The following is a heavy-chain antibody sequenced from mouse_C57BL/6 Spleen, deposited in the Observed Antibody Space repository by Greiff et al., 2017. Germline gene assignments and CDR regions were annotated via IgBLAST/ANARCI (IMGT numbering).Heavy chain of an antibody. J-gene: IGHJ3*01. D-gene: IGHD2-4*01. V-gene: IGHV3-1*01. Sequence: EVQVVESGPGMVKPSQSLSLTCTVTGYSITSGYDWHWIRHFPGNKLEWMGYISYSGSTNYNPSLKNRISITHDSSKNHFFLKLNSVTTEDTATYYWARDDFEGAWFAYWGQGTLVTVSA. CDR3: ARDDFEGAWFAY. CDR2: ISYSGST. CDR1: GYSITSGYD.